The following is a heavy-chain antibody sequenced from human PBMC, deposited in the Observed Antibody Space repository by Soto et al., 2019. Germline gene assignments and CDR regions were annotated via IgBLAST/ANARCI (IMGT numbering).Heavy chain of an antibody. CDR2: ISYDGINK. V-gene: IGHV3-30-3*01. Sequence: GGSLRLSCAASGFTFSTSAMHWVRQAPDKGLEWLTYISYDGINKYYAASVKGRFTVSRDNSKKTLYLQMDSLRAEDTAVYYCARKAATIYANGLLDYWGQGTLVTVSS. CDR1: GFTFSTSA. CDR3: ARKAATIYANGLLDY. D-gene: IGHD2-2*01. J-gene: IGHJ4*02.